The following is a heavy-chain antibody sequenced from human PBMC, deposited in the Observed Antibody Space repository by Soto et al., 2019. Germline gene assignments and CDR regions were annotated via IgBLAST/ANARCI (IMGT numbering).Heavy chain of an antibody. Sequence: SVXVSCKASGGTFSSYAISWVRQAPGQGLEWMGGIIPIFGTANYAQKFQGRVTITADESTSTAYMELSSLRSEDTAVYYCARAQVIHWPNYCYYGMDVWGQGTTVTVS. V-gene: IGHV1-69*13. CDR1: GGTFSSYA. CDR2: IIPIFGTA. J-gene: IGHJ6*02. CDR3: ARAQVIHWPNYCYYGMDV. D-gene: IGHD1-1*01.